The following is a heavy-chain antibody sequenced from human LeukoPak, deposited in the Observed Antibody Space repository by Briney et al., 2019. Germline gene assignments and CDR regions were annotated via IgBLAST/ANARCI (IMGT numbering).Heavy chain of an antibody. CDR1: GFTFSSAW. J-gene: IGHJ4*02. D-gene: IGHD3-22*01. V-gene: IGHV3-15*01. CDR2: IKSKTDGGTT. CDR3: TTDTYYYDSSGYFDY. Sequence: PGGSLRLSCAASGFTFSSAWMSWVRQAPGKGLEWVGRIKSKTDGGTTDYAAPVKGRFTISRDDSKNTLYLQMNSLKTEDTAVYYCTTDTYYYDSSGYFDYWGQGTLVTVSS.